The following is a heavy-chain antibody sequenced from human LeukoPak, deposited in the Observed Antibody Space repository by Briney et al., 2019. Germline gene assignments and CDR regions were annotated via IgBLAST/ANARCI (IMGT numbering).Heavy chain of an antibody. CDR3: VNEAYYYDSSGYYYFDY. CDR2: ISGSGGST. V-gene: IGHV3-23*01. CDR1: GFTFSSYA. Sequence: GASLRLSCAASGFTFSSYAMSWVRQAPGKGLEWVSAISGSGGSTYYADSVKGRFTISRDNSKNTLYLQMNSLRAEDTTVYYCVNEAYYYDSSGYYYFDYWGQGTLVTVSS. D-gene: IGHD3-22*01. J-gene: IGHJ4*02.